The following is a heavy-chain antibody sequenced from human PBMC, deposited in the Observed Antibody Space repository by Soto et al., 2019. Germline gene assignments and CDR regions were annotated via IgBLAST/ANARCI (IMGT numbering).Heavy chain of an antibody. CDR3: AKVYYGSGSYYLYYYYGMDV. J-gene: IGHJ6*02. D-gene: IGHD3-10*01. CDR1: GGSISSRSYY. V-gene: IGHV4-39*01. Sequence: PSETLSLTCTVSGGSISSRSYYWGWIRQPPGKGLEWIGSIYYSGSTYYNPSLKSRVTISVDTSKNQFSLKLSSVTAADTAVYYCAKVYYGSGSYYLYYYYGMDVWGQGTTVT. CDR2: IYYSGST.